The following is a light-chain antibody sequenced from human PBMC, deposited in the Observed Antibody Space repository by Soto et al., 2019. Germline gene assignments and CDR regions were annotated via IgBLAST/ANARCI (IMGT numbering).Light chain of an antibody. V-gene: IGKV3-20*01. Sequence: EIVLTQSPGTLSLSPGERATLSCRASQSVSRDYLAWYQQKTGQAPRLLLYRASYRDTGIPDRFSGVGSGTEFTLTISRLEPEDFALDYCQQDSDSPPVNLGGGTKVALK. J-gene: IGKJ4*01. CDR3: QQDSDSPPVN. CDR1: QSVSRDY. CDR2: RAS.